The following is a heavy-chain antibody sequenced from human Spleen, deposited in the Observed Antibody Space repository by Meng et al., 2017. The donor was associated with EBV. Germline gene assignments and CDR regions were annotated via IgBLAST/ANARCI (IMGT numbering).Heavy chain of an antibody. V-gene: IGHV4-34*01. CDR2: INHSGST. D-gene: IGHD3-22*01. CDR3: AREGYYDSSGYYTDY. J-gene: IGHJ4*02. CDR1: GGSFSGYY. Sequence: QPWGARSLKPSEALSPSLAGVGGSFSGYYWSGSRQPPGKGLEWIGEINHSGSTNYNPSLKSRVTISVDTSKNQFSLKLSSVTAADTAVYYCAREGYYDSSGYYTDYWGQGTLVTVSS.